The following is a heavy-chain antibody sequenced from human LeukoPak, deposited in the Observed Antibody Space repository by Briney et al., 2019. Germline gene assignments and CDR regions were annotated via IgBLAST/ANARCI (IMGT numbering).Heavy chain of an antibody. V-gene: IGHV3-30*04. CDR2: ISYDGSNK. J-gene: IGHJ4*02. Sequence: PGGSLRLSCAASAFTFRNYAIHWVRQAPGKGLEWVAVISYDGSNKFYVDSVKGRFTISRDSSNYTLYLQMSSLRVEDTAVYYCARDSPPYDRGDRWGQGTLVTVSS. CDR3: ARDSPPYDRGDR. D-gene: IGHD5-12*01. CDR1: AFTFRNYA.